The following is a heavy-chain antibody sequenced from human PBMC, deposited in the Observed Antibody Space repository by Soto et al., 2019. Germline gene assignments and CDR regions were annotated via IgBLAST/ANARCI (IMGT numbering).Heavy chain of an antibody. CDR3: ATYAVGEGGRGY. CDR2: HSDST. CDR1: GGSMRGQH. Sequence: SETLSLTCTVSGGSMRGQHWSWIRQPPGKGLEWIGHHSDSTNYNPSLKSRITISTDTSKNQFSLKLSSVTAADTAVYYCATYAVGEGGRGYWGQGTLVTVS. D-gene: IGHD3-16*01. V-gene: IGHV4-4*09. J-gene: IGHJ4*02.